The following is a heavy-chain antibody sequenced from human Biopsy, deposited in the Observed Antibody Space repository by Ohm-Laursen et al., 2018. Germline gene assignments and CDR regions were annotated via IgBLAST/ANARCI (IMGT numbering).Heavy chain of an antibody. Sequence: SLRLSCAASGFTFTSHTLTWVRQAPGRGLEWVSSISSTSDYIYYADSVKGRFTISRDSAKNSLYLQMNSVRAEDTAVYYCARDYDFWSGYYDYQQSGMDVWGQGTTATVSS. J-gene: IGHJ6*02. V-gene: IGHV3-21*01. CDR1: GFTFTSHT. D-gene: IGHD3/OR15-3a*01. CDR3: ARDYDFWSGYYDYQQSGMDV. CDR2: ISSTSDYI.